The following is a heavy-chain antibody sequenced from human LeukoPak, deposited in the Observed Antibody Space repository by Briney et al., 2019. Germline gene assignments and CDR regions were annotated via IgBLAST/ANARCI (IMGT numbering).Heavy chain of an antibody. V-gene: IGHV4-4*07. D-gene: IGHD5-12*01. Sequence: SETLSLTCTVSGGSISSYYWSWIRQPAGKGLEWIGRIYTSGSTNYNPSLKSRVTMSVDTSKNQFSLKLSSVTAADTAVYYCARDLPDSGTIDYWGPRTLVTVSS. CDR1: GGSISSYY. CDR2: IYTSGST. J-gene: IGHJ4*02. CDR3: ARDLPDSGTIDY.